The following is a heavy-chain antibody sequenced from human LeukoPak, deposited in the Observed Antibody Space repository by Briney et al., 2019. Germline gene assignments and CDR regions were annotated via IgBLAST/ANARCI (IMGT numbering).Heavy chain of an antibody. CDR1: GGSISNYF. CDR3: ARRPTGDPKFDY. V-gene: IGHV4-59*08. D-gene: IGHD7-27*01. Sequence: SETLSLTCSVSGGSISNYFWTWIRQPPGKGLEWIGYIYSSGSTYYNPSLKSRVTISVDTSKNRFSLKLSTVTAADTAVYHCARRPTGDPKFDYWGQGTLVTVSS. J-gene: IGHJ4*02. CDR2: IYSSGST.